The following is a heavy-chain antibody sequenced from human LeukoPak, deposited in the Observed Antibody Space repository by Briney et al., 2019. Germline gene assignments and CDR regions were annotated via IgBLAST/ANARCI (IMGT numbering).Heavy chain of an antibody. V-gene: IGHV3-23*01. CDR2: IRGSGGNT. CDR1: GFTFNNYA. J-gene: IGHJ4*02. D-gene: IGHD3-22*01. CDR3: AKVRGLFEDY. Sequence: GGSLTLSCAASGFTFNNYAMNWVRQAPGKGLECVSAIRGSGGNTYYADSVKGRFTISRDNSKNTLYLQMNILRAEDTAVYYCAKVRGLFEDYWGQGTLVTVSS.